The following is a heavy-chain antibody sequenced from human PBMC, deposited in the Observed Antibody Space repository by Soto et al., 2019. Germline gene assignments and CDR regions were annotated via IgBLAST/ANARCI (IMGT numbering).Heavy chain of an antibody. V-gene: IGHV4-59*01. D-gene: IGHD2-2*02. CDR3: ARAREDIVVVPAAILGAQDTYDYYYSYGTDV. CDR1: GGSISRYY. J-gene: IGHJ6*02. Sequence: PSETLSLTCTVSGGSISRYYWSWIRQPPGKGLEWIGYIYYSGSTNYNPSLKSRVTISVDTSKNQFSLKLSSVTAADTAVYYCARAREDIVVVPAAILGAQDTYDYYYSYGTDVWGQGPTVTVSS. CDR2: IYYSGST.